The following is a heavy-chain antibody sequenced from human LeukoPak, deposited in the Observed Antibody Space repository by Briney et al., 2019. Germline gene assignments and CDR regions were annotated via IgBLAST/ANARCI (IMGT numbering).Heavy chain of an antibody. Sequence: ASVKVSCKVSGYTLTGLSMHWVRQAPGKGLEWMGGFDPEDGETIYAQKFQGRVTMTEDTSTGTAYMELSSLRSEDTAVYYCATEMADDYGGNSAGGLDYWGQGTLVTVSS. D-gene: IGHD4-23*01. CDR3: ATEMADDYGGNSAGGLDY. CDR2: FDPEDGET. J-gene: IGHJ4*02. V-gene: IGHV1-24*01. CDR1: GYTLTGLS.